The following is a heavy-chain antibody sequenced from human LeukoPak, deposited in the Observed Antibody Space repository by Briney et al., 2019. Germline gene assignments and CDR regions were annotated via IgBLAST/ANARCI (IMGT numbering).Heavy chain of an antibody. J-gene: IGHJ4*02. D-gene: IGHD2-15*01. CDR2: IIPIFGTA. V-gene: IGHV1-69*01. Sequence: SVKVSCKASGGTFSSYAISWVRQAPGQGLEWMGGIIPIFGTANYAQKFQGRVTITADESTSTAYMELSSLRSEDTAVYYCANSLLEVAQKLIDCWGQGTLVTVSS. CDR3: ANSLLEVAQKLIDC. CDR1: GGTFSSYA.